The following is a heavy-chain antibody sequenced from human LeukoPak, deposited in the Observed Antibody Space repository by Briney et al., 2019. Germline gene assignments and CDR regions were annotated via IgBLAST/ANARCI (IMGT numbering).Heavy chain of an antibody. Sequence: ASVKVSCKASGYAFTGYYMHWVRQAPGQGLEWMGRINPNSGGTNYAQKFQGRVTMTRDTSISTAYMELSRLRSDDTAVYYCARDLSSSGWYGEVGFDPWGQGTLVTVSS. V-gene: IGHV1-2*06. J-gene: IGHJ5*02. CDR1: GYAFTGYY. CDR2: INPNSGGT. D-gene: IGHD6-19*01. CDR3: ARDLSSSGWYGEVGFDP.